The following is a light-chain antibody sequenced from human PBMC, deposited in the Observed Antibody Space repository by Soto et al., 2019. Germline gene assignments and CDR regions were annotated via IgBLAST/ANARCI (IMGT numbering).Light chain of an antibody. Sequence: EVVLTQSPGTLSLSPGERATLSCRASQSVSSSFLAWYQQKPGQALRLLIHAASTGATGIPARFRGSGSGTDFTLTISSLEPEDSAVYFCHQYADSPQTFGQGTKVDIK. J-gene: IGKJ2*01. V-gene: IGKV3-20*01. CDR1: QSVSSSF. CDR3: HQYADSPQT. CDR2: AAS.